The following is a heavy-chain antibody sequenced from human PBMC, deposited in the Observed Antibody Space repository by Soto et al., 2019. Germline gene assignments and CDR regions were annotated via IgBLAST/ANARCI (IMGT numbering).Heavy chain of an antibody. J-gene: IGHJ4*02. CDR2: IYWDDDK. CDR1: GGSISSGNYY. D-gene: IGHD3-10*01. V-gene: IGHV2-5*08. Sequence: TLSLTCTVSGGSISSGNYYWSWIRQPPGKALEWLALIYWDDDKRYSPSLKSRLTITKDTSKSQVVLTMTNMDPVDTATYYCAHIRSYYYGSGSSYWGQGTLVTVSS. CDR3: AHIRSYYYGSGSSY.